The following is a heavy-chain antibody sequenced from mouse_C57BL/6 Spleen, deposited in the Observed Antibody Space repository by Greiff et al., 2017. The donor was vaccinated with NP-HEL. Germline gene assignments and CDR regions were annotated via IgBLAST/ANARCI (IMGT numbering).Heavy chain of an antibody. CDR1: GFTFSSYA. J-gene: IGHJ3*01. Sequence: EVKLIESGEGLVKPGGSLKLSCAASGFTFSSYAMSWVRQTPEKRLEWVAYISSGGDYIYYADTVKGRFTISKDNARNTLYLQMSRLKSEDTDMYYCKNDGNNVRFAYWGQGTLVTVSA. CDR2: ISSGGDYI. CDR3: KNDGNNVRFAY. V-gene: IGHV5-9-1*02. D-gene: IGHD2-3*01.